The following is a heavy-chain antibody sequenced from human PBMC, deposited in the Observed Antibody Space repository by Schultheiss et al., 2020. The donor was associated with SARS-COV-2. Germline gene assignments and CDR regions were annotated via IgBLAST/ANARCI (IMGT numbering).Heavy chain of an antibody. D-gene: IGHD3-22*01. CDR3: ARDGYYDSSGYYHSDAFDI. V-gene: IGHV4-59*01. J-gene: IGHJ3*02. CDR1: GGSISSYY. CDR2: IYYSGSI. Sequence: SETLSLTCTVSGGSISSYYWSWIRQPPGRGLEWIGFIYYSGSINYNPSLKSRVTISVDTSKNQFSLQLRSVTAADTAVYYCARDGYYDSSGYYHSDAFDIWGQGTMVTVSS.